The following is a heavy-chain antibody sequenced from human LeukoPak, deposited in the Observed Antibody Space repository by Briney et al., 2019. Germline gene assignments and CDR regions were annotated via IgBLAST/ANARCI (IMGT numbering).Heavy chain of an antibody. J-gene: IGHJ4*02. CDR2: ISSSSTI. D-gene: IGHD5-18*01. CDR1: GFTFSSYS. Sequence: GGSLRLSCAASGFTFSSYSMNWVRQAPGKGLEWVSYISSSSTIYYADSVKGRFTISRDNAKNSLYLQMNSLRAEDTAVYYCAGDSYGYSHFDYWGQGTLVTVSS. CDR3: AGDSYGYSHFDY. V-gene: IGHV3-48*01.